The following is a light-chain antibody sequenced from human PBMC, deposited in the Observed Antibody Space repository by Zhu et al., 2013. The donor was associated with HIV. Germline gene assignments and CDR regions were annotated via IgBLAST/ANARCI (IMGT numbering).Light chain of an antibody. CDR2: DAS. CDR3: QQYNSYSPIT. CDR1: QSIGSW. J-gene: IGKJ5*01. Sequence: DIQLTQSPSTLSPSVGQRVTITCRASQSIGSWLAWYQQRPGKAPKLLIYDASTLEAGIPPRFSASGSGTEFTLTISSLQPDDFATYYCQQYNSYSPITFGQGTRVDIK. V-gene: IGKV1-5*01.